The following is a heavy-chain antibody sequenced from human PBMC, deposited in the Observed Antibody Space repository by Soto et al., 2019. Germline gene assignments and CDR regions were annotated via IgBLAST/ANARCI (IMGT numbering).Heavy chain of an antibody. CDR2: IYYSGST. J-gene: IGHJ3*02. V-gene: IGHV4-31*03. CDR3: ARCGRDSDYDFWSGYPGEDAFDI. D-gene: IGHD3-3*01. Sequence: SETLSLTCPVSGGSISSGGYYWSWIRQHPGKGLEWIGYIYYSGSTYYNPSLKSRVTISVDTSKNQFSLKLSSVTAADTAVYYCARCGRDSDYDFWSGYPGEDAFDIWGQGTMVTVSS. CDR1: GGSISSGGYY.